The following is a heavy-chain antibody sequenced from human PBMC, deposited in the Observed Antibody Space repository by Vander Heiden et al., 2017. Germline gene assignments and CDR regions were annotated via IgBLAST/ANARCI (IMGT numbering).Heavy chain of an antibody. CDR1: GFTFYNAW. V-gene: IGHV3-15*01. D-gene: IGHD1-7*01. CDR3: TTMTTMNSNY. CDR2: IKRKADGETV. J-gene: IGHJ4*02. Sequence: EVQLVASGGGLVKPGGSLRLSCAASGFTFYNAWMSWVRQAPGKGLEWVGRIKRKADGETVDYAAPVSGRFTISRDDSENTVYLHMDSLESGDTAVYYCTTMTTMNSNYWGQGTLVTVSS.